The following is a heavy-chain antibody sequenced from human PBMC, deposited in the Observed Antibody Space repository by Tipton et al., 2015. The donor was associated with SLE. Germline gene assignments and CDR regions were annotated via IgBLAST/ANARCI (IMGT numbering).Heavy chain of an antibody. CDR1: GGSFSGYY. V-gene: IGHV4-34*01. D-gene: IGHD3-10*01. CDR2: INHSGST. J-gene: IGHJ4*02. CDR3: ARDNYGSGSYYLFDY. Sequence: TLSLTCAVYGGSFSGYYWSWIRQPPGKGLEWIGEINHSGSTNYNPSLKSRVTISVDTPKNQFSLKLSSVTAADTAVYYCARDNYGSGSYYLFDYWGQGTLVTVSS.